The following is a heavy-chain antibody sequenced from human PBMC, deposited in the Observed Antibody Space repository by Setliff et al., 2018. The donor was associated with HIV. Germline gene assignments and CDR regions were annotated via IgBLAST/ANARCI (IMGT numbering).Heavy chain of an antibody. J-gene: IGHJ4*02. CDR2: IHPSGNT. V-gene: IGHV4-34*01. CDR1: GGTFSGHY. Sequence: SETLSLTCAVYGGTFSGHYWSWIRQPPGQGLDWIGEIHPSGNTYYNPSLQSRVTISVDTSENQFSLNLSSVTAADTAVYYCARGLDSAKIHYWGQGTLVTVSS. CDR3: ARGLDSAKIHY. D-gene: IGHD6-25*01.